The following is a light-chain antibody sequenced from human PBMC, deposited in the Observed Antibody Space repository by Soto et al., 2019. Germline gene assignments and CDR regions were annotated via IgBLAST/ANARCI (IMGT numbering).Light chain of an antibody. Sequence: QSALTQPASVSGSPGQSITISCTGTSSDVGAYNYVSWYQQHPGKVPKLMIYEVSNRPSGISNRFSGSKSGNTASLTISGLQAEDEADYYCCSYTSSSTWVFGGGTQLTVL. CDR3: CSYTSSSTWV. CDR2: EVS. J-gene: IGLJ3*02. V-gene: IGLV2-14*01. CDR1: SSDVGAYNY.